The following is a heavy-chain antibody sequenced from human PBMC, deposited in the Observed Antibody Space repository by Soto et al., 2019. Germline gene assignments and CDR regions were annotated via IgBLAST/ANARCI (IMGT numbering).Heavy chain of an antibody. Sequence: QVPLVQSGAEVKKPGASVKVSCKASGYTFTSYAMHWVRQAPGQRREWMGWINAGNGNTKYSQKFQGRVTITRDTSASTAYMELSSLRSEDTAVYYCARGFGGDGYHREWGQGTLVTVSS. CDR3: ARGFGGDGYHRE. CDR1: GYTFTSYA. D-gene: IGHD2-21*01. J-gene: IGHJ4*02. V-gene: IGHV1-3*01. CDR2: INAGNGNT.